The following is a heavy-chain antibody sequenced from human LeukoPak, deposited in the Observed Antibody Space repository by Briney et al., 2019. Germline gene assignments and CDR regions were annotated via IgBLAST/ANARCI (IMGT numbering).Heavy chain of an antibody. D-gene: IGHD3-22*01. CDR2: IISILGIA. J-gene: IGHJ4*02. Sequence: SVKVSCKASAGTFLSYAISWVRQAPGQGLEWMGRIISILGIANYAQKFQGRVTITADKSTSTAYMELSSLRSEDTAVYYCARSDYYDSSGPFDYWGQGTLVTVSS. CDR1: AGTFLSYA. CDR3: ARSDYYDSSGPFDY. V-gene: IGHV1-69*04.